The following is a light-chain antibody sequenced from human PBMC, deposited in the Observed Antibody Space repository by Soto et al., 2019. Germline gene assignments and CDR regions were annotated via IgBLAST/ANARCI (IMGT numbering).Light chain of an antibody. V-gene: IGKV1-39*01. CDR3: QQSYSTPRT. CDR1: QSISSY. Sequence: DIQMTQSPSSLSASVGDRVTITCRASQSISSYLNWYQQKPGKAPKLLIYAASSLQSGVPSRFSGSGSGTDFTLSISSLQPEEFATYSCQQSYSTPRTFGQGTKVDIK. CDR2: AAS. J-gene: IGKJ1*01.